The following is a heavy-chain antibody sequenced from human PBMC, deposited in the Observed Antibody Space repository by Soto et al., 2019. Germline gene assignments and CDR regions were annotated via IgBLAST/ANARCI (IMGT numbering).Heavy chain of an antibody. CDR2: IYYSGST. Sequence: SSETLSLTCTVSGGSISSYYWSWIRQPPGKGLEWIGYIYYSGSTNYNPSLKSRVTISVDTSKNQFSLKLSSVTAADTAVYYCARGIAMKVAGRDDAPDQYLFVSWGLGTPVTVSS. CDR1: GGSISSYY. V-gene: IGHV4-59*01. CDR3: ARGIAMKVAGRDDAPDQYLFVS. J-gene: IGHJ4*02. D-gene: IGHD3-22*01.